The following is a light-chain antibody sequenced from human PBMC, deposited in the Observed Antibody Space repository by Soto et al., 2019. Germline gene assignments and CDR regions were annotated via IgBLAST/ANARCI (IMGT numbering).Light chain of an antibody. CDR3: EQYGSSPRT. CDR2: GVS. V-gene: IGKV3-20*01. CDR1: QSVSSNY. Sequence: IVWTKSPGTLSLSPGERATLSCRASQSVSSNYFAWYQQKPGQAPRLLIYGVSSRATGIPDRFSGSGSGTDFTLTISRLEPEDFAVYYCEQYGSSPRTFGQGTKVDNK. J-gene: IGKJ1*01.